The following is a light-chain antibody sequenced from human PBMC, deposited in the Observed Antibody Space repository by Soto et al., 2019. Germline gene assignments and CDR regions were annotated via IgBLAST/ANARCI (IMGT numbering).Light chain of an antibody. CDR2: DVS. V-gene: IGLV2-14*03. J-gene: IGLJ1*01. CDR3: SSYTTSDTRQIV. Sequence: QSVLTQPASVSGSPGQSITISCTGTSSDVGGYNYVSWYQHHPGKAPKLMIYDVSNRPSGVSNRFSGSESGNTASLTLSGLQPEDEADYYCSSYTTSDTRQIVFGTGTKLTVL. CDR1: SSDVGGYNY.